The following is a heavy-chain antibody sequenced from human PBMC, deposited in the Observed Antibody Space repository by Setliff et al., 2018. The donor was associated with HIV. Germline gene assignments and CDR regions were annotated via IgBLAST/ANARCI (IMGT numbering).Heavy chain of an antibody. CDR1: GFTYRPFS. J-gene: IGHJ4*02. V-gene: IGHV3-23*01. D-gene: IGHD5-12*01. CDR3: AKSDYNYNNLAGPNYFDF. CDR2: ITGSGSTT. Sequence: PGGSLRLSCAASGFTYRPFSMSWVRQAPGKGLEWVSAITGSGSTTYYTDSVKGRFTISRDNSNNTLFLHMDNLRAEDTAIYYCAKSDYNYNNLAGPNYFDFWGQGTLVTVSS.